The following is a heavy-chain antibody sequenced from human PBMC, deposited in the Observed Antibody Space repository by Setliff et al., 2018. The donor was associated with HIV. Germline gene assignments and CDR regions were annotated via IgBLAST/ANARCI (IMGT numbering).Heavy chain of an antibody. CDR1: GGTFSSYS. CDR2: IIPIFNTA. D-gene: IGHD2-15*01. V-gene: IGHV1-69*13. Sequence: SVKVSCKASGGTFSSYSITWVRQAPGQGLEWMGGIIPIFNTANYAQKLQGRVTITADESTSTAYMELSSLGSEDTAVYYCARGSGGYCSGGSCYFGFGLALWGQGTTVTVSS. J-gene: IGHJ6*02. CDR3: ARGSGGYCSGGSCYFGFGLAL.